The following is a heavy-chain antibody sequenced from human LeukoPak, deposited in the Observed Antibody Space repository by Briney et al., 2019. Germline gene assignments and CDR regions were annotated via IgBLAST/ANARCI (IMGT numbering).Heavy chain of an antibody. D-gene: IGHD6-13*01. J-gene: IGHJ6*02. V-gene: IGHV1-58*01. CDR1: GFTFTISA. CDR3: AADSYSSSWYSPGGYYYYGMDV. CDR2: IVVGSGNT. Sequence: ASVKVSCKASGFTFTISAVQWVRQARGQRLEWIGWIVVGSGNTNYAQKFQERVTITRDMSTSTAYMELSSLRSEDTAVYYCAADSYSSSWYSPGGYYYYGMDVWGQGTTVTVSS.